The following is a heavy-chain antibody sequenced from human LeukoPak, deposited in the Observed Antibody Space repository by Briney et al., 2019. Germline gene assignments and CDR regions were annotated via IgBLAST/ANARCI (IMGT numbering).Heavy chain of an antibody. CDR3: ARDALQLTGNYVTRWWFDP. CDR1: GFTFSDYE. Sequence: PGGSLRLSCAASGFTFSDYEMNWVRQAPGKGLEWVSYISSSSTIYYADSVRGRFTISRDNAKNSLYLQMNSLSAEDTAFYYCARDALQLTGNYVTRWWFDPWGQGTLVTVSS. D-gene: IGHD3-9*01. J-gene: IGHJ5*02. V-gene: IGHV3-69-1*02. CDR2: ISSSSTI.